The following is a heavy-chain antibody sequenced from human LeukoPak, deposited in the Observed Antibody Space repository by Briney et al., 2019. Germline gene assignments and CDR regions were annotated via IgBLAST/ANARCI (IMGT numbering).Heavy chain of an antibody. Sequence: GGSLRLSCAASGFTFSSYAMSWVRQAPGKGLEWVSAISGSGGSTYYADSVKGRFTISRDNSKNTLYLQMSSLRAEDTAVYYCAKDRFYSIYYYYMDVWGKGTTVTVSS. CDR1: GFTFSSYA. D-gene: IGHD2/OR15-2a*01. CDR2: ISGSGGST. CDR3: AKDRFYSIYYYYMDV. J-gene: IGHJ6*03. V-gene: IGHV3-23*01.